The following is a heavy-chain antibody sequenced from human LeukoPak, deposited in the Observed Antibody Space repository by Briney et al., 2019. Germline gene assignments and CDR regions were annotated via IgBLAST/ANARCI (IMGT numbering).Heavy chain of an antibody. Sequence: PGGSLRLSCAASGFTFSSYAMHWVRQAPGKGLEWVAVISYDGSNKYYADSVKGRFTISRDNSKNTLYLQMNSLRAEDMAVYYCARYPRGGDCSSTSCYYYGMDVWGQGTTVTVSS. D-gene: IGHD2-2*01. J-gene: IGHJ6*02. CDR1: GFTFSSYA. CDR2: ISYDGSNK. CDR3: ARYPRGGDCSSTSCYYYGMDV. V-gene: IGHV3-30-3*01.